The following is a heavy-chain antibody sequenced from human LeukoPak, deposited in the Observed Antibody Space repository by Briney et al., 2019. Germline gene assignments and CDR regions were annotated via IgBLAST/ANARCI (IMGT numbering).Heavy chain of an antibody. J-gene: IGHJ4*02. Sequence: GGSLRLSCAASGFTVSRNYMSWVRQAPGKGLEGVSVIYSGGRTYYADSVKGRFTISRDNSKNTLYLQMNSLRAEDTAVYYCAKDVVGATPIYYFDYWGQGTLVTVSS. CDR3: AKDVVGATPIYYFDY. CDR1: GFTVSRNY. D-gene: IGHD1-26*01. CDR2: IYSGGRT. V-gene: IGHV3-66*01.